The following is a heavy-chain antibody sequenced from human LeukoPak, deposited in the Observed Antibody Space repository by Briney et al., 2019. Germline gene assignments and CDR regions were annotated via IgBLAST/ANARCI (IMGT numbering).Heavy chain of an antibody. D-gene: IGHD3-16*01. V-gene: IGHV4-59*11. CDR3: ARLGGSQFADWYFDL. CDR2: IYYSGGT. CDR1: GGSISSHY. J-gene: IGHJ2*01. Sequence: SETLSLTCTVSGGSISSHYWSWIRQPPGKGLEWIGYIYYSGGTNYNPSLKSRVTISVDTSKNQFSLKLSSVTAADTAVYYCARLGGSQFADWYFDLWGRGTLVTVSS.